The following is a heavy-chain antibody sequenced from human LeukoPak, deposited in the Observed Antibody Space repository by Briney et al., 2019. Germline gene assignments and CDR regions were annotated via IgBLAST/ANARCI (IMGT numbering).Heavy chain of an antibody. D-gene: IGHD2-8*01. CDR3: SRENGAFSPFGY. CDR1: GGFITSTNW. J-gene: IGHJ4*02. CDR2: VSLSGLT. Sequence: SETLSLTCGVSGGFITSTNWWSWVRQPPGQGLEWIGEVSLSGLTNYNPSLSSRVIMALDTSKNHLSLHLTSVTAADTAVYYCSRENGAFSPFGYWGQGYLVTVLS. V-gene: IGHV4-4*02.